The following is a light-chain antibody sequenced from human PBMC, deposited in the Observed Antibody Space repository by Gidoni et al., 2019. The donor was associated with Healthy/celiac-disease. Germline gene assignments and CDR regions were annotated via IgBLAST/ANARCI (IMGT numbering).Light chain of an antibody. J-gene: IGKJ2*03. V-gene: IGKV3-20*01. CDR1: QSVSSSY. Sequence: EIVLTQSPGTLSVSPGERATLSCRASQSVSSSYLACYQQKPGQAPRLLIYGASSRATGVPDRFSGSGSGTDFTLTISRLEPEDFAVYYCQQYGSSPSFXQXTKLEIK. CDR2: GAS. CDR3: QQYGSSPS.